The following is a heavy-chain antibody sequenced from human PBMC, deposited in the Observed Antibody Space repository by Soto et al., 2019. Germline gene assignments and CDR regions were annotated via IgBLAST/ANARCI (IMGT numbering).Heavy chain of an antibody. Sequence: QVQLVESGGGVVQPGRSLRLSCAASGFTFSSYGMHWVRQAPGKGLEWVAVISYDGSNKYYADSVKGRFTISRDNSKNTLYLQMNSLRAEDTAVYYCAKDERLLWFGESKSYYGMDVWGQGTTVTVSS. D-gene: IGHD3-10*01. CDR3: AKDERLLWFGESKSYYGMDV. CDR1: GFTFSSYG. V-gene: IGHV3-30*18. CDR2: ISYDGSNK. J-gene: IGHJ6*02.